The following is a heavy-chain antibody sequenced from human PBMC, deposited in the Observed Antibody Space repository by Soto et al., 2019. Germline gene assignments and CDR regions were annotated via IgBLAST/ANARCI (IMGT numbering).Heavy chain of an antibody. CDR3: TTSRVTASGTWKHKGKFDY. Sequence: GGSLRHSCAASGFTFSNAWMNWVRQAPGKGLEWVGRIKSKTDGGTTDYAAPVKGRFTISRDDSKNTLYLQMNSLKTEDTAVYYCTTSRVTASGTWKHKGKFDYRGQAPLRTVSS. V-gene: IGHV3-15*07. CDR2: IKSKTDGGTT. J-gene: IGHJ4*02. CDR1: GFTFSNAW. D-gene: IGHD6-13*01.